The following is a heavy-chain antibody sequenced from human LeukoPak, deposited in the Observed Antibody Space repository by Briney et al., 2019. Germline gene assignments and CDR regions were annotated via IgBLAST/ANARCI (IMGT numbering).Heavy chain of an antibody. CDR2: LSGSGGGT. CDR3: AKAGQQLAADY. D-gene: IGHD6-13*01. Sequence: PGGSLRLSCAVSGITLSNYGMSWVRQAPGKGLEWVAGLSGSGGGTNYADSVQGRFTISRDNPKNTLYLQMNSLRAEDTAVYYCAKAGQQLAADYWGQGTLVTVSS. CDR1: GITLSNYG. V-gene: IGHV3-23*01. J-gene: IGHJ4*02.